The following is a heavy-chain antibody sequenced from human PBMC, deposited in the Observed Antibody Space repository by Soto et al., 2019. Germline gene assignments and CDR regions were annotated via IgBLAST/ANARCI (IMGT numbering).Heavy chain of an antibody. Sequence: EVQMVESGGGLVQPGGSLRLSCVVSGFSLSRYSVNWVRRAPGKGLEWVAYISGSSSTKYYADSVKGRFTISRDKFKKTLRRRVDALRDEDTPAYSWARGPEEGDDRFGFLGGTFDLWGRGTPVSVSS. D-gene: IGHD3-3*01. V-gene: IGHV3-48*02. CDR2: ISGSSSTK. CDR1: GFSLSRYS. CDR3: ARGPEEGDDRFGFLGGTFDL. J-gene: IGHJ2*01.